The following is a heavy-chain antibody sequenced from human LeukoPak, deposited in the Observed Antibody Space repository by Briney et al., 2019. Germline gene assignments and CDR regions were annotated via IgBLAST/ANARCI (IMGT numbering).Heavy chain of an antibody. D-gene: IGHD5-12*01. CDR1: GGSISSYY. Sequence: SETLSLTCTVSGGSISSYYWSWIRQPPGKGLEWIGYIYYSGSTNYNPSLKSRVTMSVDTSKNQFSLKLSSVTAADTAVYYCAREKVATKADAFDIWGQGTMVTVSS. V-gene: IGHV4-59*01. J-gene: IGHJ3*02. CDR2: IYYSGST. CDR3: AREKVATKADAFDI.